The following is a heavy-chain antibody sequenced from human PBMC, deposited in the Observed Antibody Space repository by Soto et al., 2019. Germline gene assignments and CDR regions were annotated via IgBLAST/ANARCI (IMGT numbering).Heavy chain of an antibody. Sequence: GASVKVSCKASGYTFTGYYMHWVRQAPGQGLEWMGWINPNSGGTNYAQKLQGRVTMTRDTSISTAYMELSRLRSDDTAVYYCGAGYYYYGMDVWGQGTTVTVSS. CDR2: INPNSGGT. V-gene: IGHV1-2*02. CDR1: GYTFTGYY. CDR3: GAGYYYYGMDV. J-gene: IGHJ6*02.